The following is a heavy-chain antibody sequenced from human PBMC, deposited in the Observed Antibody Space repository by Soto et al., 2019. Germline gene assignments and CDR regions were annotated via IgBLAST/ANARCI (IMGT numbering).Heavy chain of an antibody. J-gene: IGHJ6*02. CDR1: GFTFSSYA. D-gene: IGHD4-17*01. CDR3: ASAYGDYGMDV. Sequence: QVQLVESGGGVVQPGRSLRLSCAASGFTFSSYAMHWVRQAPGKGLEWVAVISYDGSNKYYADSVKGRFTTSRDNSKNTLYLQMNGLRAEDTAVYYCASAYGDYGMDVWGQGTTVTVSS. V-gene: IGHV3-30-3*01. CDR2: ISYDGSNK.